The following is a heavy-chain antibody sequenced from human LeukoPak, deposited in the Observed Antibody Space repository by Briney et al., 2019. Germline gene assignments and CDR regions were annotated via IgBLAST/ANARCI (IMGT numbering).Heavy chain of an antibody. CDR1: GFTFSSYA. J-gene: IGHJ4*02. Sequence: GSPRLSCAASGFTFSSYAISWVRQAPGKGLEWVSGISGNGDNTYYADSVKGRFTIYRDNSKNRLSLQMNSLRAEDTAVYYCAKTLSSGWSGRYYFDYWGQGTLVSVSS. D-gene: IGHD6-19*01. V-gene: IGHV3-23*01. CDR2: ISGNGDNT. CDR3: AKTLSSGWSGRYYFDY.